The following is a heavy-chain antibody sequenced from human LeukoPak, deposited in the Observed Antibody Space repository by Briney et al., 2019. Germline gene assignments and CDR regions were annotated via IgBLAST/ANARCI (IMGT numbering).Heavy chain of an antibody. J-gene: IGHJ4*02. CDR3: VKGRDYNDASAYYIGDY. D-gene: IGHD3-22*01. Sequence: PGGSLRLSCAASGFTVSSNFLTWVRQTPGKGLEWVSVIFSDGSTYYAGSVKGRFTISRENSNDTLYLQMNSLRAEDTAVYYCVKGRDYNDASAYYIGDYWGQGTLVTVSS. V-gene: IGHV3-53*01. CDR1: GFTVSSNF. CDR2: IFSDGST.